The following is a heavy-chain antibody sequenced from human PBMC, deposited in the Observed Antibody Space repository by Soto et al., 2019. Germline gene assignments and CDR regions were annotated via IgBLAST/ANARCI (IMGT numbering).Heavy chain of an antibody. J-gene: IGHJ3*02. Sequence: QVHLLESGGGVVQPGRSLRLSCAASGFTFSSYGMHWVRQAPGKGLEWVTVISYDGSYKSYADSVKGRFTISRDNPKNTLNLQMNSLRAEDTAVYYCAKLVEEWELVGGGDVFAIWGPGTMVTVSS. CDR2: ISYDGSYK. CDR1: GFTFSSYG. D-gene: IGHD1-26*01. V-gene: IGHV3-30*18. CDR3: AKLVEEWELVGGGDVFAI.